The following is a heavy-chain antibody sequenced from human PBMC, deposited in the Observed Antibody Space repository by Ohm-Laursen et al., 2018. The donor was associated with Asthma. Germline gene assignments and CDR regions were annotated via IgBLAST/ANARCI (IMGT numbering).Heavy chain of an antibody. Sequence: SLRLSCTASGFTFEKYAMHWVRQPPGKGLEWVSGFSLDSDMIDYADSVKGRFTVSRDNAKNSLYLRMNSLRVEDTALYYCAVSIYAYGEGAYWGQGTLVTASS. CDR2: FSLDSDMI. V-gene: IGHV3-9*01. CDR3: AVSIYAYGEGAY. D-gene: IGHD3-10*01. CDR1: GFTFEKYA. J-gene: IGHJ4*02.